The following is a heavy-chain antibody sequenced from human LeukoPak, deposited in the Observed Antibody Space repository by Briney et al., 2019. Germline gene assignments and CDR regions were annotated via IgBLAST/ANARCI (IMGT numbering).Heavy chain of an antibody. CDR1: GFPFSDFA. V-gene: IGHV3-23*01. CDR3: AKFEGALLGNYDMDV. Sequence: PGGSLPLSCAGTGFPFSDFALSWLRQAPGKGLAGVSPISGGGDNTYFADSVKGRFTISRDNSKNTLFLQMVSLRAEDTAVYYCAKFEGALLGNYDMDVWGKGTTVTVSS. J-gene: IGHJ6*03. CDR2: ISGGGDNT.